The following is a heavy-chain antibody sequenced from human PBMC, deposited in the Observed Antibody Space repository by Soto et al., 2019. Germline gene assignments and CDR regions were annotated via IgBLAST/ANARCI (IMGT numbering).Heavy chain of an antibody. J-gene: IGHJ4*02. D-gene: IGHD3-10*01. Sequence: GGSLRLSCAASGFTFSSFWMSWVRQAPGKGLEWVANISGSGGSTYYADSVKGRFTISRDNSKNTLYLQMNSLRAEDTAVYYCAKDSYYGSGSPHFDYWGQGTLVTVSS. V-gene: IGHV3-23*01. CDR2: ISGSGGST. CDR1: GFTFSSFW. CDR3: AKDSYYGSGSPHFDY.